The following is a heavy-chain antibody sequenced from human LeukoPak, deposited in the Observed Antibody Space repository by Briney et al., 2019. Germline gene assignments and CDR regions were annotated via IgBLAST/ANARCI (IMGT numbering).Heavy chain of an antibody. Sequence: ASVKVSCKASGYTFTSYGISWVRQAPGQGLEWMGWITAYNDNTKYAQKFQGRVTMTTDTSTSTAYMELRRLRSDDTAVYYCARGLYYFDYWGQGTLVTVSS. J-gene: IGHJ4*02. CDR1: GYTFTSYG. CDR3: ARGLYYFDY. CDR2: ITAYNDNT. V-gene: IGHV1-18*01.